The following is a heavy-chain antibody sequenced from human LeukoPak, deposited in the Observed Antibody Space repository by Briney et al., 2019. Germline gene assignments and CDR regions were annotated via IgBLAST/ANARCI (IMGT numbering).Heavy chain of an antibody. CDR1: GFTFSSYG. V-gene: IGHV3-33*01. CDR2: IWYDGNNK. Sequence: PGGSLRLSCAASGFTFSSYGMHWVRQAPGKGLEWVAVIWYDGNNKYYADSVKGRFTISRDNSKNTLYLQLNSLRAEDTAVYNCARDRGSREDGMDVWGQGTTVTVSS. CDR3: ARDRGSREDGMDV. J-gene: IGHJ6*02. D-gene: IGHD1-26*01.